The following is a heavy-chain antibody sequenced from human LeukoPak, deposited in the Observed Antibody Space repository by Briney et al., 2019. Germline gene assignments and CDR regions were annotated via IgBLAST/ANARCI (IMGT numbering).Heavy chain of an antibody. Sequence: SGGSLRLSCAVSGFIFSDYGFHWVRQAPGKGLEWVAVTRFDGSIKQYADSVKGRFTISRDDSKNTLYLQMNSLKSEDTAVYYCARWGGTRQYYFDYWGRGPLVTVSS. V-gene: IGHV3-33*01. CDR3: ARWGGTRQYYFDY. J-gene: IGHJ4*02. CDR2: TRFDGSIK. CDR1: GFIFSDYG. D-gene: IGHD1-1*01.